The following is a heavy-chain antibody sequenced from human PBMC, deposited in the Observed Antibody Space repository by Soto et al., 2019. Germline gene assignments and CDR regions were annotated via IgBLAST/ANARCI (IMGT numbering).Heavy chain of an antibody. CDR2: ISWSSGSI. D-gene: IGHD3-10*01. CDR1: GFTFDDYA. J-gene: IGHJ4*02. CDR3: AKDIGEAALRYFFDY. Sequence: GGSLSLSCAASGFTFDDYAMHWVRQAPGKGLEWVSGISWSSGSIGYADSVKGRFTISRDNAKNSLYLQMNSLRAEDTALYYCAKDIGEAALRYFFDYWGQGTLVTVSS. V-gene: IGHV3-9*01.